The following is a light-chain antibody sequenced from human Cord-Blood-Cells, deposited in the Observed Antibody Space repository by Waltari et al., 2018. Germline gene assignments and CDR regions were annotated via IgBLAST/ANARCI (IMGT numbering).Light chain of an antibody. CDR2: DAS. V-gene: IGKV3-11*01. J-gene: IGKJ5*01. CDR3: QQRSNWPPIT. CDR1: QSVSSY. Sequence: EIVLTQSPVTLPLSPGERATLSCRASQSVSSYLAWYQQKPGQAPRLLIYDASNRATGIPARFSGSGSGTDFTLTISSLEPEDFAVYYGQQRSNWPPITFGQGTRLEIK.